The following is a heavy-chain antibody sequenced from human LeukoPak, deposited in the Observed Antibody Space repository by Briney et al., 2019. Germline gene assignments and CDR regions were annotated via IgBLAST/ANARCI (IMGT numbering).Heavy chain of an antibody. CDR1: GFSFSRYS. V-gene: IGHV3-21*01. D-gene: IGHD2-2*01. CDR2: ISSSSSYI. CDR3: ARDQSCSSSSCYEWDYYYGMDV. Sequence: GGSLRLSCAASGFSFSRYSMNWVRQAPGKRLEWVSSISSSSSYIYYADSVKGRFTISRDNAKNSLYLLVNSLRAEDTAVYYCARDQSCSSSSCYEWDYYYGMDVWGQGTTVTVSS. J-gene: IGHJ6*02.